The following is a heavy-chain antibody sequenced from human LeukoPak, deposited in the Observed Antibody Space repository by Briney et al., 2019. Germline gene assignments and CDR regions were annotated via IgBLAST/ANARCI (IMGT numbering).Heavy chain of an antibody. V-gene: IGHV3-30*18. Sequence: GGSLRLSCAASGFTFSRYGMHWVRQAPGKGLEWVAVISYDGSNKYYADSVKGRFTISRDNSKNTLYLQMNSLRAEDTAVYYCAKSGGAYSSGWFYWGQGTLVTVSS. J-gene: IGHJ4*02. D-gene: IGHD6-19*01. CDR1: GFTFSRYG. CDR3: AKSGGAYSSGWFY. CDR2: ISYDGSNK.